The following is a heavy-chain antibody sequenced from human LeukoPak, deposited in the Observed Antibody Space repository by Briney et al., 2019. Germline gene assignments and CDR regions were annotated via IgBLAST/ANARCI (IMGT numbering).Heavy chain of an antibody. Sequence: PGGSLRLSCAASGFTVSSNYMSWVRQAPGKGLEWVSVIYSGGSTYYADSVKGRFTISRDNSKNTLYLQMNSLRAEDTAVYYCGRMPRPGYFDLWGRGTLVTVSS. J-gene: IGHJ2*01. CDR3: GRMPRPGYFDL. CDR2: IYSGGST. CDR1: GFTVSSNY. V-gene: IGHV3-66*02. D-gene: IGHD2-2*01.